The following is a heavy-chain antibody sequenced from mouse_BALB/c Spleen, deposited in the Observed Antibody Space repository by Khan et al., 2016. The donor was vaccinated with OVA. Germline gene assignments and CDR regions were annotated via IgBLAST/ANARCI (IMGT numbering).Heavy chain of an antibody. V-gene: IGHV2-6-1*01. CDR1: GFSLTSYG. CDR2: IWSDGRT. CDR3: ARQVYPGYFDV. J-gene: IGHJ1*01. D-gene: IGHD2-1*01. Sequence: QVQLKQSGPGPVAPSQSLSITCTISGFSLTSYGVYWVRQPAGKGLEWLVVIWSDGRTTYNSALKSRLSISKDNSKSQVFLKVNSLQTDDIAIYYCARQVYPGYFDVWGAGTTVTVSS.